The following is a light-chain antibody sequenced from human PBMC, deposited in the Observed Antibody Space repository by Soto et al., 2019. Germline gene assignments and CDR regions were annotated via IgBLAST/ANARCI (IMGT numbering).Light chain of an antibody. J-gene: IGKJ3*01. CDR1: QSVSSN. V-gene: IGKV3-11*01. CDR3: QQRSNWAT. Sequence: DIVMTQSPGTLSLSPGERATLSCRASQSVSSNLAWYQQKPGQAPRLLIYDASNRATGIPARFSGSGSVTDFTLTISSLEPEDFAVYYCQQRSNWATFGPGTKVDIK. CDR2: DAS.